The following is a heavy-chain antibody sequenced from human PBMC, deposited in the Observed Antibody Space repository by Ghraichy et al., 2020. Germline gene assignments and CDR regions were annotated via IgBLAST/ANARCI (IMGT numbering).Heavy chain of an antibody. D-gene: IGHD3-3*02. Sequence: SETLSLSCTVSGGSFSSYYCTWIRQSPGQGLDYIGYIYYTGTTDYNPSLKRRVTMSLDSSKHQISLTLSSLTAADTAVYYLARSQFVPYWQEKSGPDAFDVWGHGTRVIVSA. CDR2: IYYTGTT. CDR1: GGSFSSYY. J-gene: IGHJ3*01. V-gene: IGHV4-59*01. CDR3: ARSQFVPYWQEKSGPDAFDV.